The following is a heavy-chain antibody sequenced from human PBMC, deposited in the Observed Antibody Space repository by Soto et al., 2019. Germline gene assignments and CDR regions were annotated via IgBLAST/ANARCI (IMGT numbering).Heavy chain of an antibody. CDR3: ARVVDLSETVWFAP. D-gene: IGHD2-15*01. CDR1: GYSFIDYY. Sequence: QVQLVQSGAELKKPGASVKVSSKASGYSFIDYYIHWVRQAPGQGLEWMGWMNPSTGVRKYAQKFQGRGTMTRDTTIITAYMELSRVRPDDTTVYYCARVVDLSETVWFAPWGQGALVTVS. J-gene: IGHJ5*02. CDR2: MNPSTGVR. V-gene: IGHV1-2*02.